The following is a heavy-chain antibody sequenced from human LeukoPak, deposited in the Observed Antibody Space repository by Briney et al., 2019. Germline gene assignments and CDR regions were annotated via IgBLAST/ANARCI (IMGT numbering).Heavy chain of an antibody. CDR2: IYSGGST. D-gene: IGHD2-15*01. CDR3: ARGCGGSCYSGIDY. J-gene: IGHJ4*02. Sequence: GGSLRLSCAASGFTVSSNYMSWVRQAPGKGLEWVSVIYSGGSTYCADSVKGTFTISRDNSKNTLYLQMNSLRAEDTAVYYCARGCGGSCYSGIDYWGQGTLVTVSS. CDR1: GFTVSSNY. V-gene: IGHV3-66*01.